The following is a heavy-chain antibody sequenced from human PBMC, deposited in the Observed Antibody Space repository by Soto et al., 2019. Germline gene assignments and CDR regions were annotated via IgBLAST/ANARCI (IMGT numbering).Heavy chain of an antibody. V-gene: IGHV4-34*01. CDR2: INHSGST. CDR3: ARVGCSSTSCYSEVAYYYYYGMDV. D-gene: IGHD2-2*01. Sequence: SETLSLTCAVYGGSFSGYYWSWIRQPPGKGLEWIGEINHSGSTNYNPSLKSRVTISVDTSKNQFSLKLSSVTAADTAVYYCARVGCSSTSCYSEVAYYYYYGMDVWGQGTTVTVSS. J-gene: IGHJ6*02. CDR1: GGSFSGYY.